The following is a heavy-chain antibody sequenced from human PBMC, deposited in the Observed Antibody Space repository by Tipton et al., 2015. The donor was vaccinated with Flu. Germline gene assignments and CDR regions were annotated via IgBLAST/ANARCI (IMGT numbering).Heavy chain of an antibody. V-gene: IGHV4-34*01. CDR1: GGSFSAYY. CDR3: ASKVANWGLWEPLDY. CDR2: INHSVTT. Sequence: LRLSCAVDGGSFSAYYWSWIRQPPGKGLEWVGEINHSVTTNYNPSLTSRVTISAHTSKKQFSLRLTSVTAADTAVYYCASKVANWGLWEPLDYWGHGTLVTVSS. D-gene: IGHD7-27*01. J-gene: IGHJ4*01.